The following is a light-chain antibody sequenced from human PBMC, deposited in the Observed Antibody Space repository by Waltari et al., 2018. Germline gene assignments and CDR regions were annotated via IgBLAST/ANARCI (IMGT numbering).Light chain of an antibody. J-gene: IGKJ4*01. V-gene: IGKV3-20*01. CDR2: STS. CDR3: QQYDGSAVT. CDR1: QSVTSIS. Sequence: IVLTQSPDTLSLSPGERATLSCRASQSVTSISLAWSQQKPGQAPRLLIYSTSSRATDFSDRFSGSGSGTDFTLTINRLEPEDSAVYHCQQYDGSAVTFGGGTRVEIK.